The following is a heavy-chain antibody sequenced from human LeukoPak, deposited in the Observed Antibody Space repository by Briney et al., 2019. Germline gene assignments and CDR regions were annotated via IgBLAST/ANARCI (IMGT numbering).Heavy chain of an antibody. D-gene: IGHD6-13*01. CDR1: GFIFSIYS. CDR2: ISSSSIYI. Sequence: GGSLRLSCAASGFIFSIYSMNWVRQAPGKGLEWVSSISSSSIYIYYADSVKGRFTISRDNAKNSLYLQMNSLRAEDTAVYYCARGSRGNIAAAGHFDYWGQGTLVTVSP. J-gene: IGHJ4*02. V-gene: IGHV3-21*01. CDR3: ARGSRGNIAAAGHFDY.